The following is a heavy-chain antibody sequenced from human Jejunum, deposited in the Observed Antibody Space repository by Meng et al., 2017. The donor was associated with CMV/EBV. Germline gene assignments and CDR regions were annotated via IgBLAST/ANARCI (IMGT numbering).Heavy chain of an antibody. CDR2: INQDGSIK. J-gene: IGHJ4*02. CDR1: GFAFDSFW. CDR3: ARDPGYSSFDY. V-gene: IGHV3-7*03. D-gene: IGHD6-13*01. Sequence: AASGFAFDSFWMSWVRQVPGQVSEFGAKINQDGSIKSYLESVKGRFTISRDNAKASFYLQMNNLRPEDTAVYYCARDPGYSSFDYWGQGKVVTVSS.